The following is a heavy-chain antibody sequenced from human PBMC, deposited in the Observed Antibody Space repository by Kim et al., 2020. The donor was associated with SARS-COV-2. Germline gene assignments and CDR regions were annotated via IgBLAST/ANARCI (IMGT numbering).Heavy chain of an antibody. D-gene: IGHD5-12*01. CDR3: AKDQGRLSGRGLLRLSY. Sequence: GGSLRLSCAASGFTFSSYAMSWVRQAPGKGLEWVSAISGSGGSTYYADSVKGRFTISRDNSKNTLYLQMNGLRAEDTAVYYCAKDQGRLSGRGLLRLSYWGQGTLVTVSS. J-gene: IGHJ4*02. V-gene: IGHV3-23*01. CDR2: ISGSGGST. CDR1: GFTFSSYA.